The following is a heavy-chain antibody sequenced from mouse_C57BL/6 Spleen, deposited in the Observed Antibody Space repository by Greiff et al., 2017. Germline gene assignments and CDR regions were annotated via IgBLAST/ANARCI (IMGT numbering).Heavy chain of an antibody. Sequence: QVQLQPSGAELARPGASVKLSCKASGYTFTSYGISWVKQRTGQGLEWIGEIYPRSGNTYYNEKFKGKATLTADKSSSTAYMELRSLTSEDSAVYFCARSGYDYDPHLGYWGQGTTLTVSS. D-gene: IGHD2-4*01. V-gene: IGHV1-81*01. CDR2: IYPRSGNT. CDR1: GYTFTSYG. J-gene: IGHJ2*01. CDR3: ARSGYDYDPHLGY.